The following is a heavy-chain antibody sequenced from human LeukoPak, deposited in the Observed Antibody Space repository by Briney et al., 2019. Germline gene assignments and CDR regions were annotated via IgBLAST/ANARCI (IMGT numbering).Heavy chain of an antibody. V-gene: IGHV5-51*01. Sequence: GESLKISCKGSGYIFTSYWIGWVRQMPGKGLEWMGIIYPGDSDTRYSPSFQGQVTISADKSISTAYLQWSSLKASDTAMYYCARGYCSGGNCYSAFDIWGLGTMVTVSS. J-gene: IGHJ3*02. CDR2: IYPGDSDT. CDR3: ARGYCSGGNCYSAFDI. CDR1: GYIFTSYW. D-gene: IGHD2-15*01.